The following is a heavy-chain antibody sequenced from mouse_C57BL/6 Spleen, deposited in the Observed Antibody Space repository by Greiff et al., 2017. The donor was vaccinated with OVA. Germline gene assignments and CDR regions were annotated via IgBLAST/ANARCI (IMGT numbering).Heavy chain of an antibody. D-gene: IGHD1-1*01. CDR1: GFTFSSYA. Sequence: EVQRVESGEGLVKPGGSLKLSCAASGFTFSSYAMSWVRQTPEKRLEWVAYISSGGDYIYYADTVKGRFTISRDNARNTLYLQMSSLKSEDTAMYYCTRERGYGSSCLDYWGQGTTLTVSS. CDR3: TRERGYGSSCLDY. J-gene: IGHJ2*01. V-gene: IGHV5-9-1*02. CDR2: ISSGGDYI.